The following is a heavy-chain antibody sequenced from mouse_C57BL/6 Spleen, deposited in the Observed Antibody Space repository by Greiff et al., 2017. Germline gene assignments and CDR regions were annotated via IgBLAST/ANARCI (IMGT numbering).Heavy chain of an antibody. CDR3: ARGRSYYSNFVYAMDY. J-gene: IGHJ4*01. CDR2: IDPSDSYT. V-gene: IGHV1-69*01. Sequence: QVQLKQPGAELVMPGASVKLSCKASGYTFTSYWMHWVKQRPGQGLEWIGEIDPSDSYTNYNQKFKGKSTLTVDKSSSTAYMQLSSLTSEDSAVYYCARGRSYYSNFVYAMDYWGQGTSVTVSS. D-gene: IGHD2-5*01. CDR1: GYTFTSYW.